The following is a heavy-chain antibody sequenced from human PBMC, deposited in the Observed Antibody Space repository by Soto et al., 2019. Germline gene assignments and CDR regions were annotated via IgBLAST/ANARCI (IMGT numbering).Heavy chain of an antibody. CDR3: VRERYCSSTSCLDKRFDY. CDR2: ISSSGSSV. J-gene: IGHJ4*02. V-gene: IGHV3-48*03. CDR1: GFTFSSYE. D-gene: IGHD2-2*01. Sequence: GGSLRLSCAASGFTFSSYEINWVRQAPGKGLEWLSYISSSGSSVFYADSVKGRFTISRDNAKNSVYLQMNSLRAEDTAVYFCVRERYCSSTSCLDKRFDYWGQGTLVTVSS.